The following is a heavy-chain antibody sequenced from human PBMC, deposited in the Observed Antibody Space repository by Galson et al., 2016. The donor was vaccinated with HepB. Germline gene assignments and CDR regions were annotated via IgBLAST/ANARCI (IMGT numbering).Heavy chain of an antibody. J-gene: IGHJ5*02. CDR1: GFTFSGYE. D-gene: IGHD2/OR15-2a*01. Sequence: SLRLSCAASGFTFSGYEMAWVRQTPAKGLEWVSTVGGGGGNTHYADSVKGRFTISRDTSKNQFSLQLNSVTPEDTAVYYCAGVRCSTFRCQNGFDPWGQGTLVTVSS. V-gene: IGHV3-23*01. CDR3: AGVRCSTFRCQNGFDP. CDR2: VGGGGGNT.